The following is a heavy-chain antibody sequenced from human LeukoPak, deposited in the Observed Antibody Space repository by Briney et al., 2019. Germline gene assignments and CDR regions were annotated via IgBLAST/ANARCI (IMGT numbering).Heavy chain of an antibody. CDR2: INPNGGGT. CDR3: ARVDLSWSDTSGYYRDWFDP. CDR1: GGTFSSYA. Sequence: ASVKVSCKASGGTFSSYAISWVRQAPGQGLEWMGIINPNGGGTSYAQKFQGRVTMTTDASTSTVYMELRSLRSDDTAVYYCARVDLSWSDTSGYYRDWFDPWGQGTLVTVSS. J-gene: IGHJ5*02. D-gene: IGHD3-22*01. V-gene: IGHV1-46*01.